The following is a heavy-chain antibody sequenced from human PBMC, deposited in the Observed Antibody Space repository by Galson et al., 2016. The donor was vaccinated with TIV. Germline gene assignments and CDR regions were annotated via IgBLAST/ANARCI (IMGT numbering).Heavy chain of an antibody. CDR3: AKGTLASCSGVRCYYFDS. CDR2: FSGSPATT. D-gene: IGHD2-15*01. Sequence: ALRLSCAASGFTFSSYAMSWVRRTPGKGLKWVSTFSGSPATTYYADSPKGRFPISRDNSKNKLYLQMNSMGAEDTAQYYCAKGTLASCSGVRCYYFDSWGQGTLVTVSS. V-gene: IGHV3-23*01. J-gene: IGHJ4*02. CDR1: GFTFSSYA.